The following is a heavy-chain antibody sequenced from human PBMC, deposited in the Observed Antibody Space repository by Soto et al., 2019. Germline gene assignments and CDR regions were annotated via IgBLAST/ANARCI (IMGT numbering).Heavy chain of an antibody. CDR1: GFTFSSYA. Sequence: EVQLLESGGGLVQPGGSLRLSCAASGFTFSSYAMSWVRQAPGKGLEWVSAISGSGGSTYYADSVKGRFTISRDNSKNTLDLQMNSLRAEDTAVYYCAKDRPLIYDSSGYADYWGQGTLVTVSS. CDR3: AKDRPLIYDSSGYADY. J-gene: IGHJ4*02. D-gene: IGHD3-22*01. V-gene: IGHV3-23*01. CDR2: ISGSGGST.